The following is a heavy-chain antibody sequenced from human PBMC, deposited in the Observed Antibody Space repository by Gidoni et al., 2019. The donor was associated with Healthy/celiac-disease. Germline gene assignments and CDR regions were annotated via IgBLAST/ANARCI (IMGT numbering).Heavy chain of an antibody. CDR3: ARDGKWELLRSFDY. CDR2: IWYDGSKK. CDR1: GFTFSSYG. D-gene: IGHD1-26*01. V-gene: IGHV3-33*01. Sequence: QVQLVESGGGVVQPGRSLRLSCAASGFTFSSYGMHWVRQAPGKGLEWVAVIWYDGSKKYYADSVKGRFTISRDNSKNTLYLQMNSLRAEDTAVYYCARDGKWELLRSFDYWGQGTLVTVSS. J-gene: IGHJ4*02.